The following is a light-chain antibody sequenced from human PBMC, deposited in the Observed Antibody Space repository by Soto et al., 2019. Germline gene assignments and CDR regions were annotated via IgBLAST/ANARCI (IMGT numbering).Light chain of an antibody. CDR1: SSDVGGYDY. Sequence: QSALTQPASVSGSPGQSSTISCTGTSSDVGGYDYVSWYQQLPGKAPKLLIYDANNRPSGVSHRFSGSKSGNTASLTISGLQAEDEADYYCSSYTGSSTFVFGTGTKVTVL. CDR3: SSYTGSSTFV. J-gene: IGLJ1*01. CDR2: DAN. V-gene: IGLV2-14*01.